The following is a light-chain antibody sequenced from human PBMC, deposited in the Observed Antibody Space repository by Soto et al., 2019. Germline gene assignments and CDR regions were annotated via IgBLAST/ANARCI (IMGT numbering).Light chain of an antibody. CDR1: QSVSSN. V-gene: IGKV3-15*01. Sequence: EIVMTQSRATRSVGAGGRSTLAFRASQSVSSNLAWYQQKPGQAPRLLXYGASTRATGIPARFSGSGSGTEFTLTISSLQSEDFAVYYCQQYNNWPPWTFGQGTKVDNK. CDR2: GAS. J-gene: IGKJ1*01. CDR3: QQYNNWPPWT.